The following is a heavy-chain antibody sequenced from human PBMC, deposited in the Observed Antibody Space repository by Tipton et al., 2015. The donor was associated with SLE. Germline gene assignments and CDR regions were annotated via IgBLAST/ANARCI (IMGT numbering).Heavy chain of an antibody. V-gene: IGHV3-30*04. CDR3: ARGTGSRHYYSMDV. CDR1: GFTFSSYA. D-gene: IGHD3-10*01. Sequence: SLRLSCAASGFTFSSYAMHWVRQAPGKGLEWVAVISYDGSNKYYADSVKGRFTISRDNSKNTLYLQMNSLRAEDTAVYYCARGTGSRHYYSMDVWGSGTTVTVSS. J-gene: IGHJ6*03. CDR2: ISYDGSNK.